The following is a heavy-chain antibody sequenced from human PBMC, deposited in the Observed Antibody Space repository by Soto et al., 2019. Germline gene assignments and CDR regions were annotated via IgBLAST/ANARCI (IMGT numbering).Heavy chain of an antibody. V-gene: IGHV4-4*07. J-gene: IGHJ5*02. Sequence: SETLSLTCTVTGGAISGYYWTWIRQSDGEGLEWIGRIYSSGSTNYNPSLKSRVTISLDTSMNYFSLRLSSVTAADTAVYYCARGPRFSDWFDPWGQGTLVTVSS. CDR1: GGAISGYY. D-gene: IGHD3-3*01. CDR3: ARGPRFSDWFDP. CDR2: IYSSGST.